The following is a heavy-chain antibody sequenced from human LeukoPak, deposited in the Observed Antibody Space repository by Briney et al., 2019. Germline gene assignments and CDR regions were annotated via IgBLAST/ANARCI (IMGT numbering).Heavy chain of an antibody. Sequence: GSLRLSCAASGFTFSSYGMHWVRQAPGKGLEWVANIKDDGNEEYYVDSVKGRFTISRDNAKNSLYLQMNSLRAEDTAVYYCGRDPYYDSLDYWGQGTLVTVSS. D-gene: IGHD3-22*01. V-gene: IGHV3-7*01. CDR1: GFTFSSYG. CDR3: GRDPYYDSLDY. CDR2: IKDDGNEE. J-gene: IGHJ4*02.